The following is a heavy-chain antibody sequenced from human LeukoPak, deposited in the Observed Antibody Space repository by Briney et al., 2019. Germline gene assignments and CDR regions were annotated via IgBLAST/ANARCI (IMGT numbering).Heavy chain of an antibody. Sequence: GGSLRLSCVASGFIFRNYAMSWVRQAPGEGLEWVSGISDNGGGTYYADSLKGRFTISRDNSKNMLYLQMNSLRAEDTAVYYCAKESGALGAPLYDYWGRGILVTVSS. D-gene: IGHD4/OR15-4a*01. CDR3: AKESGALGAPLYDY. CDR2: ISDNGGGT. CDR1: GFIFRNYA. J-gene: IGHJ4*02. V-gene: IGHV3-23*01.